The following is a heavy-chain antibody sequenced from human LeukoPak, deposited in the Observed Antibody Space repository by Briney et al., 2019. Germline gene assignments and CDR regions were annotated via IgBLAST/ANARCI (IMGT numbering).Heavy chain of an antibody. V-gene: IGHV4-59*01. J-gene: IGHJ3*02. CDR2: IYYSGST. CDR3: ARGGGVDAFDI. CDR1: GGSIRSY. D-gene: IGHD3-16*01. Sequence: SETLSLTCIAPGGSIRSYWSWIRPPTGKGLEWIGYIYYSGSTNYNPALKSRVTISVDTSKNQFSLKLTSVTAADTAVYYCARGGGVDAFDIWGQGTMVSVSS.